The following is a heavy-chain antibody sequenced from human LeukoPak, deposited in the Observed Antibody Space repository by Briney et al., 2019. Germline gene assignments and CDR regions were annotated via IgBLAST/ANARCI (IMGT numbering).Heavy chain of an antibody. CDR1: GFTFDDYA. D-gene: IGHD3-22*01. Sequence: PGRSLRLSCAASGFTFDDYAMHWVRQAPGKGLEWVSGISWNGGSIGYADSVKGRFTISRDNAKNSLYLQMNSLRAEDTALYYCAKDFYYYDSSGVFDYWGQGTLVTVSS. CDR3: AKDFYYYDSSGVFDY. CDR2: ISWNGGSI. V-gene: IGHV3-9*01. J-gene: IGHJ4*02.